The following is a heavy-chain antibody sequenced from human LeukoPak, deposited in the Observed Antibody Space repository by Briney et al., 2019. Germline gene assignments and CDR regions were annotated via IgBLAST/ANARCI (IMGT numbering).Heavy chain of an antibody. J-gene: IGHJ6*03. D-gene: IGHD5-18*01. Sequence: PGGSLRLSCAASGFTVSSNYMSWVRQAPGKGLEWVSVMYSDGSTYNADSVKGRFTISRDNSNSTLYVQMNSLRVEDTAVYYCARVGYTYGSNYYYYMDVWGKGTTVTVSS. CDR1: GFTVSSNY. V-gene: IGHV3-53*05. CDR2: MYSDGST. CDR3: ARVGYTYGSNYYYYMDV.